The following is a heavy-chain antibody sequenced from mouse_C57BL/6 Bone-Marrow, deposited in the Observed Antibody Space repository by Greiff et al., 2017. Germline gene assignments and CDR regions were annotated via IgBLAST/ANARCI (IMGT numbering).Heavy chain of an antibody. CDR1: GYTFTSYW. Sequence: QVQLQQPGAELVKPGASVKLSCKASGYTFTSYWMQWVKQRPGQGLEWIGEIDPSDSYTNYNQKFKGKATLTVDTSSRTAYMQLSSLTSEDSAVYYCAGFYGYFYYFDYWGQGTTLTVSS. J-gene: IGHJ2*01. D-gene: IGHD2-2*01. V-gene: IGHV1-50*01. CDR3: AGFYGYFYYFDY. CDR2: IDPSDSYT.